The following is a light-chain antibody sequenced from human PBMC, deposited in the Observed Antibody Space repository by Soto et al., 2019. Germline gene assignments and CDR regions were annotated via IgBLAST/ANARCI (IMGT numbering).Light chain of an antibody. CDR1: QSISSW. CDR3: QEYNSYWLT. Sequence: DIQMTQSPSTLSASVGDRVTITCRASQSISSWLAWYQQKPGKAPKLLIYDASSLESGVPSRFSGSGSGTEFTLTISSLQPDDFATYYCQEYNSYWLTFGGGTKVEIK. CDR2: DAS. J-gene: IGKJ4*01. V-gene: IGKV1-5*01.